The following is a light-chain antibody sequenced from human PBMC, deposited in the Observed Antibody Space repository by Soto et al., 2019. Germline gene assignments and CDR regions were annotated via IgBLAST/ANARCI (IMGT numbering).Light chain of an antibody. CDR3: QHRSNWPPT. J-gene: IGKJ4*01. CDR1: QSVRSY. V-gene: IGKV3-11*01. CDR2: DAS. Sequence: IVLTQSPATLSLSPVERATLSCRASQSVRSYLAWYQQKPGQPPRLLIYDASIRATGIPARFSGGGSGTDFTLTVGSLEPDDFAIYYCQHRSNWPPTFGGGPRVEIK.